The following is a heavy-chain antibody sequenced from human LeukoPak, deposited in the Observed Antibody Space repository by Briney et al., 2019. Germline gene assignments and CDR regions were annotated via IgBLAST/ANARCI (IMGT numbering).Heavy chain of an antibody. CDR3: ARVTFDP. CDR1: GGSFGGYY. V-gene: IGHV4-34*01. Sequence: SETLSLTCAVYGGSFGGYYWSWIRQPPGKGLEWIGEINHSGITNYNPSLKSRVTISVDTSKNQFSLKLSSVTAADTAVYYCARVTFDPWGQGTLVTVSS. CDR2: INHSGIT. D-gene: IGHD1-14*01. J-gene: IGHJ5*02.